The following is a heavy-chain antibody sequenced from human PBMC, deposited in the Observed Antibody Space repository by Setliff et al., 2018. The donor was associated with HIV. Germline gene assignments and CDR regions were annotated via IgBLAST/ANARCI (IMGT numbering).Heavy chain of an antibody. V-gene: IGHV4-4*02. Sequence: SETLSLTCAVSGGSISSSHWWSWVRQPPGMGLEWIGEINHSGSTNYNPSLKSRVTISVDTSKNQFSLRLSSVTAADTAVYYCARGAPYCNHGVCHLFDYWGHGNRVTVSS. CDR3: ARGAPYCNHGVCHLFDY. CDR1: GGSISSSHW. CDR2: INHSGST. D-gene: IGHD2-8*01. J-gene: IGHJ4*01.